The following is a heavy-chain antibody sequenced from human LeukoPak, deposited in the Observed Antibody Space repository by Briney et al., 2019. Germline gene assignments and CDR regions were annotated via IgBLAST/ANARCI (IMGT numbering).Heavy chain of an antibody. CDR2: IYYSGST. CDR3: ARDPFDYGDAFDI. V-gene: IGHV4-59*12. Sequence: PSETLSLTCTVSGGSISNYYWSWIRQPPGKGLEWIGYIYYSGSTNYNPSLKSRVTISVDTSKNQFSLKLSSVTAADTAVYYCARDPFDYGDAFDIWGQGTMVTVSS. CDR1: GGSISNYY. D-gene: IGHD4-17*01. J-gene: IGHJ3*02.